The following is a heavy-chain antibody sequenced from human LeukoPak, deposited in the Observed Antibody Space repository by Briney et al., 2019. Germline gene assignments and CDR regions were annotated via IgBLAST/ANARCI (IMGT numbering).Heavy chain of an antibody. V-gene: IGHV3-23*01. CDR2: VSGSGGST. CDR3: AKEQAGSHYYYYGMDV. CDR1: GFTFSNYA. Sequence: GGSLRLSCAASGFTFSNYAMSWVRQAPGKGLEWVSAVSGSGGSTYYADSVKGRFTISRDNSKNTLYLQMNSLRAEDTAVYYCAKEQAGSHYYYYGMDVWGQGTTVTVSS. D-gene: IGHD3-10*01. J-gene: IGHJ6*02.